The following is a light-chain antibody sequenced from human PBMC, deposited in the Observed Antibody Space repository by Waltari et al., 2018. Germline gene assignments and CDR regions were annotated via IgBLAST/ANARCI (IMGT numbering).Light chain of an antibody. CDR3: QQRINWPGVT. V-gene: IGKV3-11*01. Sequence: EVVLTQPAPTRSLPPGQSSTLPCRASQSVSSYLAWYQQKPGQAPRLLIYDSSNRATGIPARFSGSGSGTDFTLTISSLEPEDFAVYYCQQRINWPGVTFGQGTKVEIK. CDR2: DSS. J-gene: IGKJ1*01. CDR1: QSVSSY.